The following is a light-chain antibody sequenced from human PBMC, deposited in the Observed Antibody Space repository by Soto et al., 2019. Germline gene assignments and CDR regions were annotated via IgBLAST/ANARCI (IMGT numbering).Light chain of an antibody. CDR1: QSISSW. J-gene: IGKJ4*01. V-gene: IGKV1-5*01. CDR3: QQYNSYPPT. CDR2: DAS. Sequence: DIQMTQSPSTLSASVGDRVTITCRASQSISSWLAWYQQKPGKAPKLLIFDASSLESGVPSRFSGSGSGTELTLTISSLQPDDFATYYCQQYNSYPPTFGGGTKVDIK.